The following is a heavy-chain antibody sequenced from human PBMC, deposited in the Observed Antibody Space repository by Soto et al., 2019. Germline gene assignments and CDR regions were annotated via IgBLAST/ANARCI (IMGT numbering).Heavy chain of an antibody. CDR2: ISYDGSNK. CDR3: ARPLREDAFDI. D-gene: IGHD1-26*01. J-gene: IGHJ3*02. Sequence: VQLVESGGGLVKPGRSLRLSCTASGFTFSSYGMHWVRQAPGKGLEWVAVISYDGSNKYYADSVKGRFTISRDNSKNTLYLQMNSLRAEDTAVYYCARPLREDAFDIWGQGTMVTVSS. V-gene: IGHV3-30*03. CDR1: GFTFSSYG.